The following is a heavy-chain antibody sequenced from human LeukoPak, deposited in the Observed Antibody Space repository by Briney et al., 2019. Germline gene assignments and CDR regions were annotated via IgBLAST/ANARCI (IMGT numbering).Heavy chain of an antibody. CDR2: IYHSGST. CDR1: GYSISSGYY. CDR3: ARHSCSSTSCYIFDY. D-gene: IGHD2-2*02. J-gene: IGHJ4*02. Sequence: TASETLSLTCAVSGYSISSGYYWGWIRQPPGKGLEWIGSIYHSGSTYYSPSLKSRVTISVDTSKNQFSLKLSSVTAADTAVYYCARHSCSSTSCYIFDYWGQGTLVTVSS. V-gene: IGHV4-38-2*01.